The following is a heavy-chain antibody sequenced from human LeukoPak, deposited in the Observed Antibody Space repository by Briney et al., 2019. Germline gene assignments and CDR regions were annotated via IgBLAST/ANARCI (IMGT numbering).Heavy chain of an antibody. D-gene: IGHD3-22*01. Sequence: GGSLRLSCAASGFTVSSNYMSWVRQAPGKGLEWVSVIYSGGSTYYADSVKGRFTISRDNSKNTLYLQMNSLRAEDTAVYYCARDFGYYDSSGYYPYYFDYWGQGTLVTVSS. CDR3: ARDFGYYDSSGYYPYYFDY. CDR1: GFTVSSNY. CDR2: IYSGGST. J-gene: IGHJ4*02. V-gene: IGHV3-66*01.